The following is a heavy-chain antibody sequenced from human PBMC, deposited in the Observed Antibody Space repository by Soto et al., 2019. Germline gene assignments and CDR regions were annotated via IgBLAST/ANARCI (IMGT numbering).Heavy chain of an antibody. J-gene: IGHJ5*02. V-gene: IGHV4-34*01. CDR2: INHSGST. CDR3: ARGWQAGTHWFDP. CDR1: VRSFSGYY. Sequence: SSETLSLTCAGYVRSFSGYYWSWIRQPPGKGLEWIGEINHSGSTNYNPSLKSRVTISVDTSKNQFSLKLSSVTAADTAVYYCARGWQAGTHWFDPWGQGTLVTVSS. D-gene: IGHD6-13*01.